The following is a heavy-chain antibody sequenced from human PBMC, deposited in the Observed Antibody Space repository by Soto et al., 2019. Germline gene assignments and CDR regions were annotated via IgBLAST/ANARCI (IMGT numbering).Heavy chain of an antibody. D-gene: IGHD3-22*01. CDR3: ASVPDNYDSSGYPFDY. CDR1: GFTVSSNY. J-gene: IGHJ4*02. CDR2: IYSGGST. Sequence: EVQLVESGGGLVQPGGSLRLSCAASGFTVSSNYMSWVRQAPGKGLEWVSVIYSGGSTYYADSVKGRFTISRDNSKNTLYLQMNSLRAEDTAVYYCASVPDNYDSSGYPFDYWGQGTLVTVSS. V-gene: IGHV3-66*01.